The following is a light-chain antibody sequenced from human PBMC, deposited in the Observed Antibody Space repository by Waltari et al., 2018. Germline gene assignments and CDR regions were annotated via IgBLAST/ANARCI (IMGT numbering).Light chain of an antibody. CDR2: AKN. J-gene: IGLJ2*01. CDR1: SLRNNY. CDR3: NSRDSSGDHVV. Sequence: SSELTQDPAVSVALGQTVRITCQGDSLRNNYASWYQQKTGQAPILVIFAKNSRPSGIPSRFSGSTSGSTASWTITGAQAEDEADYYCNSRDSSGDHVVFGGGTKLTVL. V-gene: IGLV3-19*01.